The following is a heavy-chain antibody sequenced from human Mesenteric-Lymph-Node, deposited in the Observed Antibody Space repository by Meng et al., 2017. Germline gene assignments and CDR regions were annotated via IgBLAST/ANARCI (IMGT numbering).Heavy chain of an antibody. CDR3: ARPFNLDSSGCPGY. CDR2: ISDVGGTT. V-gene: IGHV3-23*01. D-gene: IGHD3-22*01. Sequence: GESLKISCETSGYTFRNYAMSWVRQAPGKGLEWVSSISDVGGTTNYADSVQGRFTISRDNSRNTLYLQMNSLRGEDTAVYFCARPFNLDSSGCPGYWGQGTLVTVSS. CDR1: GYTFRNYA. J-gene: IGHJ4*02.